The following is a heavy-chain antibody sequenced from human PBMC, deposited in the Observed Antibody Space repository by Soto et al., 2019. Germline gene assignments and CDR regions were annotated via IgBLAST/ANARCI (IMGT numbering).Heavy chain of an antibody. Sequence: KPSETLSLTCTVSGVSISSGGHYWGWIRQHPGKGLEWIGNIYYSGRTYYNPSLKSRVIMSVDTSKNHFSLKLSSVTAADTAVYYCAGRDPEIVSAVTTSQDFDYWGQGTLVTVSS. D-gene: IGHD4-17*01. CDR3: AGRDPEIVSAVTTSQDFDY. J-gene: IGHJ4*02. CDR1: GVSISSGGHY. CDR2: IYYSGRT. V-gene: IGHV4-31*03.